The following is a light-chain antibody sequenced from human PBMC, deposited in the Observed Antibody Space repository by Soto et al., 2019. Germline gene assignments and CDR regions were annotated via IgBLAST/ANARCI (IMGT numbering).Light chain of an antibody. CDR2: DAS. CDR3: QQYETYAT. CDR1: QSISSW. Sequence: DIQMTQSPSTLSASVGDRVTITCRASQSISSWLAWYQQKPGKAPKLLIYDASSLESGVPSRFSGSGSGTEFTLTISGLQPDDSATYYCQQYETYATFGQGTKVDIK. J-gene: IGKJ1*01. V-gene: IGKV1-5*01.